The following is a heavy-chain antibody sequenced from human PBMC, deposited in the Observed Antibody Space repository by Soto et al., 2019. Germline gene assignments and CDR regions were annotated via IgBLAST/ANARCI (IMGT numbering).Heavy chain of an antibody. D-gene: IGHD2-15*01. V-gene: IGHV1-69*04. CDR2: IIPILGIA. Sequence: SVKVSCKASGGTFSSYTISWVRQAPGQGLEWMGSIIPILGIANYAQKFQGRVTITADKSTSTAYMELSSLRSEDTAVYYCAREKGYCSGGSCYSLNYYYYYMDVWGKGTTVTVSS. CDR1: GGTFSSYT. J-gene: IGHJ6*03. CDR3: AREKGYCSGGSCYSLNYYYYYMDV.